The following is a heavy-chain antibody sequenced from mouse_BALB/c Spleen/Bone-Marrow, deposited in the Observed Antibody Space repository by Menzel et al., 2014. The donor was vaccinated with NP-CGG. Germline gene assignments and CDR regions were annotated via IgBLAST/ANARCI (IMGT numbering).Heavy chain of an antibody. V-gene: IGHV5-4*02. J-gene: IGHJ1*01. Sequence: EVQLVESGGGLVRPGGSLKLSCAASGFTFXDYYMYWVRQTPEKRLEWVATISDGGSYTYYPDSVKGRFTISRDNAKNNLYLQMSSLKSEDTAMYYCARFYYYGSSYFDVWGAGTTVTVSS. CDR2: ISDGGSYT. CDR1: GFTFXDYY. D-gene: IGHD1-1*01. CDR3: ARFYYYGSSYFDV.